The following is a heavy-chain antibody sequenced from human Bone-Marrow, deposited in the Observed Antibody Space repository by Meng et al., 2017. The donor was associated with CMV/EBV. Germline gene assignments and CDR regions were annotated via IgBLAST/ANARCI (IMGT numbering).Heavy chain of an antibody. CDR3: ARVRYYGSGSYYKGPLYYGMDV. CDR2: IIPILGIA. V-gene: IGHV1-69*02. Sequence: SVKVSCKASGGTFSSYTISWVRQAPGQGLEWMGRIIPILGIANYAQKFQGRVTITADKSTSTAYMELSSLRSEDTAVYYCARVRYYGSGSYYKGPLYYGMDVWGQGTTVTVSS. J-gene: IGHJ6*02. CDR1: GGTFSSYT. D-gene: IGHD3-10*01.